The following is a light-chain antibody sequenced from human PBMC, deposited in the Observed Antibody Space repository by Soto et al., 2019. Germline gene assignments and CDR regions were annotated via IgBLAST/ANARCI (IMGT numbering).Light chain of an antibody. CDR2: GAS. Sequence: EIVLTQSPGTLSLSPGERATLSCRASQSVSSSYLAWYQQKPGQAPRLLIYGASSRATGIPDRFSGSGSGTDFTLTLSRLEPEDFSVSYCQHYGSSPNTFGQGTKLEIK. V-gene: IGKV3-20*01. J-gene: IGKJ2*01. CDR3: QHYGSSPNT. CDR1: QSVSSSY.